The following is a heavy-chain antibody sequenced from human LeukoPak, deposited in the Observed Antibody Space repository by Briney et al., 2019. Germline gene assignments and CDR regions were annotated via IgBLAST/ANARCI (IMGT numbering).Heavy chain of an antibody. Sequence: SETLSLTCTVSGGSISSSSYYWGWIRQPPGKGLEWIGSIYYSGSTYYNPSLKSRVTISVDTSKNQFSLKLGSVTAADTAVYYCARAPSSRLGICWGQGTLVTVSS. D-gene: IGHD7-27*01. CDR1: GGSISSSSYY. J-gene: IGHJ4*02. V-gene: IGHV4-39*07. CDR2: IYYSGST. CDR3: ARAPSSRLGIC.